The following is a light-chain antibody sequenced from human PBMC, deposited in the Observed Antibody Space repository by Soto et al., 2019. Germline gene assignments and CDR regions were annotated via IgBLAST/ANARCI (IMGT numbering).Light chain of an antibody. CDR1: TGAVTNSHY. Sequence: QAVVTQEPSLTVSPGGTVTLTCASSTGAVTNSHYPYWFQQMPGQAPRTLIFDTSNKHSWTPAGFSGSLLGGKAALTLSGAQPEDEADYYCLLSYSGGRRVFGGGTKLTVL. CDR3: LLSYSGGRRV. J-gene: IGLJ3*02. CDR2: DTS. V-gene: IGLV7-46*01.